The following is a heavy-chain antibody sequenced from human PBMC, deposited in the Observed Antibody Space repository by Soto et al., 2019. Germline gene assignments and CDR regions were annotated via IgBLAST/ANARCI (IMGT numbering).Heavy chain of an antibody. V-gene: IGHV4-31*03. CDR1: GGSISSVGYY. CDR3: ARTVTFGGAKPRYFDH. D-gene: IGHD3-16*01. Sequence: QVQLQESGPGLVKPSQTLSLTCTVSGGSISSVGYYWSWIRQHPGKGLEWIGFIYYSGSTYYNPSLKSRVTISVDTAKNQCSLKLTSVTAADTAVYYCARTVTFGGAKPRYFDHWGQGALVTVSS. CDR2: IYYSGST. J-gene: IGHJ4*02.